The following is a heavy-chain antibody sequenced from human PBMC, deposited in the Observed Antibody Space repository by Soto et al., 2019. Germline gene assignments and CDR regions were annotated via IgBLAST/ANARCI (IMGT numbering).Heavy chain of an antibody. Sequence: WPWIRHRPGEVLEWFGYINHRGSLYYNPSLKSRVSMSVDTSKNQFSLNLSSVTAADTAVYYCARELPQRQGRNMDVWGQGTTVTVSS. CDR2: INHRGSL. V-gene: IGHV4-31*02. J-gene: IGHJ6*02. CDR3: ARELPQRQGRNMDV. D-gene: IGHD1-1*01.